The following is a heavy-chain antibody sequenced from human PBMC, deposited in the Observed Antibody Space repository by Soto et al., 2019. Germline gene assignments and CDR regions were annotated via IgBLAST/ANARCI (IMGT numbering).Heavy chain of an antibody. J-gene: IGHJ4*02. CDR1: GGTFSTYA. CDR3: ARPKGSYSSGYYYFDY. Sequence: QVQLVQSGAEVKQPGSSVKVSWKTSGGTFSTYAIYWVRQAPGQGLEWMGAIIPLFGTADYAQKFQGRVTIIADESTSTAYMELSSLRSEDTAVYYCARPKGSYSSGYYYFDYWGQGTLVTVSS. CDR2: IIPLFGTA. D-gene: IGHD6-19*01. V-gene: IGHV1-69*01.